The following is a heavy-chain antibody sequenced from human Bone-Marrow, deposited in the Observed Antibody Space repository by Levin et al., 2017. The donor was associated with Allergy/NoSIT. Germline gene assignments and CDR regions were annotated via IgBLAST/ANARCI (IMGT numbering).Heavy chain of an antibody. D-gene: IGHD2-2*01. CDR2: ISSNGGST. J-gene: IGHJ6*03. CDR3: ARGRGHRCSSTSCLTNYYMDV. V-gene: IGHV3-64*02. CDR1: GFTFSSYA. Sequence: GGSLRLSCAASGFTFSSYAMHWVRQAPGKGLEYVSAISSNGGSTYYADSVKGRFTISRDNSKNTLYLQMGSLRAEDMAVYYCARGRGHRCSSTSCLTNYYMDVWGKGTTVTVSS.